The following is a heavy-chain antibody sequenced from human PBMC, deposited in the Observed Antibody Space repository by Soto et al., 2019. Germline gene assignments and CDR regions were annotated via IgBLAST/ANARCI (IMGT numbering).Heavy chain of an antibody. CDR2: IQNDGSRT. Sequence: GGSLRLSCAASGFTFNYYWMHWVRQAPGQGLVWVAHIQNDGSRTTYADSVKGRFTISRDNAKNTMYLQMNSLRAEDTAVYYCARDSVAGTSPYWGQGTLVTVSS. CDR1: GFTFNYYW. V-gene: IGHV3-74*01. D-gene: IGHD6-19*01. CDR3: ARDSVAGTSPY. J-gene: IGHJ4*02.